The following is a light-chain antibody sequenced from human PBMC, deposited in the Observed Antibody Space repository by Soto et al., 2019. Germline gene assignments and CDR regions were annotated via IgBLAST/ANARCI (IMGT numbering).Light chain of an antibody. CDR2: DVN. J-gene: IGLJ1*01. V-gene: IGLV2-14*01. Sequence: QSAPTQPASASGSPGQSITISCTGASNDVGAYNYVSWYQQHAGEAPKLIIYDVNTRPSGVSDRFSGSKSGSTASLTISGLQPEDEADYFCSSYTTSDTAVFGAGTKLTVL. CDR1: SNDVGAYNY. CDR3: SSYTTSDTAV.